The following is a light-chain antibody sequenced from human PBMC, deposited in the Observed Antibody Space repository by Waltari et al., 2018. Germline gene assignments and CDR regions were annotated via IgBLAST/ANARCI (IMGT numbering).Light chain of an antibody. CDR2: WAS. CDR1: QSVLYSANNKDY. V-gene: IGKV4-1*01. CDR3: QQYYGVPLT. J-gene: IGKJ4*01. Sequence: KSSQSVLYSANNKDYLAWYQQKPGQPPKLLIYWASTRESGVPDRFSGSGSGTDFTLTISSLQAEDVAVYYCQQYYGVPLTFGGGTKVEIK.